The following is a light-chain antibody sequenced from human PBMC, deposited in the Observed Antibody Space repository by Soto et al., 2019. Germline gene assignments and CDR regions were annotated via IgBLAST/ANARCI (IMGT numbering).Light chain of an antibody. V-gene: IGLV2-8*01. CDR3: TSYVGNDIWV. CDR2: EVT. CDR1: SVDVGAYKY. J-gene: IGLJ3*02. Sequence: QSALTQPPSPSGPPEKQSTIPAPEPSVDVGAYKYVSWYQQYPGKAPKLMIYEVTKRPSGVPDRFSGSKSGNTASLTVSGLQAEDEADYYCTSYVGNDIWVFGGGTQLTVL.